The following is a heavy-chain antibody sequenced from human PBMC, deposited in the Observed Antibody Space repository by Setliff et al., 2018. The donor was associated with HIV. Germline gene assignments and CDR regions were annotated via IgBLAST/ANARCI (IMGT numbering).Heavy chain of an antibody. CDR2: IKQDGSEK. Sequence: GGSLRLSCAASGFTFSSYWMSWVRQAPGKGLEWVANIKQDGSEKYYVDSVKGRFTISRDNAKNQFSLEMTSVTAADTAVYYCARPGPPYVPSQVLPFDSWGQGLLVTVSS. V-gene: IGHV3-7*01. CDR1: GFTFSSYW. J-gene: IGHJ4*02. CDR3: ARPGPPYVPSQVLPFDS. D-gene: IGHD3-16*01.